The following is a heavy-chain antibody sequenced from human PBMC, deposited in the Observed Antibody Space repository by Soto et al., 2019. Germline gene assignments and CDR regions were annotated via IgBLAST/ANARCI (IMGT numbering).Heavy chain of an antibody. CDR2: INPADSEA. V-gene: IGHV5-51*01. Sequence: GESLKISCKGSGYSYTSYWIGWVRQRPGRGLEWMGIINPADSEANYSPSFQGQVTISADKSISTAYLQWSSLKASDTAMYYCASSVVVPSTMNYFDYWGQGSLVTVSS. J-gene: IGHJ4*02. CDR3: ASSVVVPSTMNYFDY. D-gene: IGHD2-15*01. CDR1: GYSYTSYW.